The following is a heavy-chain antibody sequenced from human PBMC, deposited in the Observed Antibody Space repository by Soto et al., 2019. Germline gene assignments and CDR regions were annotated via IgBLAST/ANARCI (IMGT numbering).Heavy chain of an antibody. D-gene: IGHD3-22*01. CDR1: RFSFSTYA. CDR2: ITYDATYK. J-gene: IGHJ4*02. Sequence: GGSLRLSCAASRFSFSTYAMHWVRQAPGKGLEWVAAITYDATYKYYADSVKGRFTISRDSSKNTLYLQMNNLRAEDTAVYYCARRRYSDSSGYFYDYWGQGTLVTVSS. CDR3: ARRRYSDSSGYFYDY. V-gene: IGHV3-30-3*01.